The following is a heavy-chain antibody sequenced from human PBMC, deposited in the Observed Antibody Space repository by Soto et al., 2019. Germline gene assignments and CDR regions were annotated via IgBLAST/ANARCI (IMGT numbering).Heavy chain of an antibody. CDR1: GYTFTSYG. CDR3: AREVETYYYDSSGYYFDY. D-gene: IGHD3-22*01. J-gene: IGHJ4*02. V-gene: IGHV1-18*01. Sequence: ASVKVSFKASGYTFTSYGISWVRQAPGQGLEWMGWISAYNGNTKYSQKFQGRVTITRDTSASTAYMELSSLRSEDTAVYYCAREVETYYYDSSGYYFDYWGQGTLVTVSS. CDR2: ISAYNGNT.